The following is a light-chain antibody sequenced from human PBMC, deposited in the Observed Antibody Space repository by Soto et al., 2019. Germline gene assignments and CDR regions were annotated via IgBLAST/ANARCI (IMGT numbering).Light chain of an antibody. Sequence: QSLLTQPASLSGSPGQSITISCPVTSSDFGAYNFVSWYQVHPGRAPKLIISEVTVRPSGVSHRFSGSKSGNSASLTISGLQAEDEADYYCSSYTTTNTPYVFGSGTKVTVL. CDR2: EVT. J-gene: IGLJ1*01. CDR3: SSYTTTNTPYV. V-gene: IGLV2-14*01. CDR1: SSDFGAYNF.